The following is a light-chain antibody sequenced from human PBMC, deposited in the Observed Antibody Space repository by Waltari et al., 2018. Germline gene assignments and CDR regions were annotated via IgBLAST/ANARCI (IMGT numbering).Light chain of an antibody. CDR2: DVS. V-gene: IGLV2-14*01. J-gene: IGLJ3*02. CDR1: SSDVGFYNY. CDR3: NPYTRSSSWV. Sequence: QSALTQPASVSGSPGQSITISCTGTSSDVGFYNYVSWYQQHPGKAPKLLIYDVSERPPGVSNRFSGSKSGNTASLTISGLQADDEADYHCNPYTRSSSWVFGGGTKLTVL.